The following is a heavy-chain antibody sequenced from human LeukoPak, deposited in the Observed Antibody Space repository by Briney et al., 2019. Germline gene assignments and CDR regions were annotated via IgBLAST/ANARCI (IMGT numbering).Heavy chain of an antibody. CDR2: INPNSGGT. CDR1: GYTFTGYY. Sequence: ASVKVSCKASGYTFTGYYKHWVRRAPGQGLEWMGWINPNSGGTNYAQKFQGRVTMTRDTSISTAYMELSRLRSDDTAVYYCARDTLVGAILYGMDVWGQGTTVTVSS. D-gene: IGHD1-26*01. V-gene: IGHV1-2*02. CDR3: ARDTLVGAILYGMDV. J-gene: IGHJ6*02.